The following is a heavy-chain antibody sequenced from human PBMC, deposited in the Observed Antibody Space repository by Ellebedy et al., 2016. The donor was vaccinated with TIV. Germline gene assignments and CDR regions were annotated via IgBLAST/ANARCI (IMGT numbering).Heavy chain of an antibody. D-gene: IGHD6-13*01. CDR2: INPSGGST. CDR3: TCLQLGITDYFDY. Sequence: ASVKVSCKASGYTFTKYYMHWVRQAPGQGLEWMGMINPSGGSTSYAQKFQGRVTMTRDTSTSTVYMELSSLRSEDTAVYYCTCLQLGITDYFDYWGQGALVTVSS. CDR1: GYTFTKYY. J-gene: IGHJ4*02. V-gene: IGHV1-46*01.